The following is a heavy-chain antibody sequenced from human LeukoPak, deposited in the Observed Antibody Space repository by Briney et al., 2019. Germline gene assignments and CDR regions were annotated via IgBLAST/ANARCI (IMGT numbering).Heavy chain of an antibody. J-gene: IGHJ5*02. Sequence: ASVKVSCKASGYTFTSYGISWVRQAPGQGLEWMGWISAYNGNTNYAQKLQGRVTMTTDTSTSTAYMELRSLRSDDTAVYYCARDSITYYDFWSGYLNWFDPWGQGTLVTVSS. CDR1: GYTFTSYG. V-gene: IGHV1-18*01. CDR2: ISAYNGNT. CDR3: ARDSITYYDFWSGYLNWFDP. D-gene: IGHD3-3*01.